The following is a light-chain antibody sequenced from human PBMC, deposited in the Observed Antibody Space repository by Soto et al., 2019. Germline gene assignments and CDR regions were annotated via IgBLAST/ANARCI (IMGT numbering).Light chain of an antibody. CDR3: QKYNSAAQT. J-gene: IGKJ1*01. CDR1: QAISNY. CDR2: AAS. V-gene: IGKV1-27*01. Sequence: DIQMTQSPSSLSASVGDRVTITCRASQAISNYLAWYQQKPGKVPKLLIYAASTLQSGVPSRFSGSGAGTDFSLTISSLQPEDVATYYCQKYNSAAQTFGQGTKVDIK.